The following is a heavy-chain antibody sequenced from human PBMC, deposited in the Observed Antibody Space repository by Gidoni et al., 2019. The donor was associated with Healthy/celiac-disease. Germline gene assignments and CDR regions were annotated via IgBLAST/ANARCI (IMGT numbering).Heavy chain of an antibody. Sequence: QVQLQQWGAGLLKPSETLSLTCAVYGGSFSGYYWSWIRQPPGKGLEWIGEINHSGSTNYNPSLKSRVTISVDTSKNQFSLKLSSVTAADTAVYYCARRRYGDYVRRDAFDIWGQGTMVTVSS. V-gene: IGHV4-34*01. D-gene: IGHD4-17*01. CDR1: GGSFSGYY. CDR3: ARRRYGDYVRRDAFDI. CDR2: INHSGST. J-gene: IGHJ3*02.